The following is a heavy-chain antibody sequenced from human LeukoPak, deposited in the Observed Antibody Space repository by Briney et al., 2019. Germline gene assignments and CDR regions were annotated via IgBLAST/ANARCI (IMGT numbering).Heavy chain of an antibody. Sequence: SGTLSLTCGVSGGSITTTNWWTWVRQPPGKGLEWIGEVHLDGRTNYNPSLESRLTISVDLSENHISLRLTSVTAADTATYYCTRESGAFSPFGFWGQGTLVTVSS. J-gene: IGHJ4*02. D-gene: IGHD1-26*01. CDR1: GGSITTTNW. CDR2: VHLDGRT. V-gene: IGHV4-4*02. CDR3: TRESGAFSPFGF.